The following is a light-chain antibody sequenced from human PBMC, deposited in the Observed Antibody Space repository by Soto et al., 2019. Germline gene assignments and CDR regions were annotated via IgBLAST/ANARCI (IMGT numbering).Light chain of an antibody. CDR1: ESVSSNY. CDR2: GAS. J-gene: IGKJ1*01. V-gene: IGKV3-20*01. Sequence: EIVLTQSPGTLSLSTGERATLSCXATESVSSNYLAWYQQKPGQAPRVLIYGASIRATGIPDRFSGSGSETDFTLTISRLEPEDFAVYYCQQYGTSPRTFGQGTKVDIK. CDR3: QQYGTSPRT.